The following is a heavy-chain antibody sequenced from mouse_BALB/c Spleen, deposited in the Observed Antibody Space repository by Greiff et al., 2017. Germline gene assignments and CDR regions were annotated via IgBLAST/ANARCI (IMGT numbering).Heavy chain of an antibody. CDR3: ARDENSWFAY. J-gene: IGHJ3*01. CDR1: GFTFSSYG. CDR2: INSNGGST. V-gene: IGHV5-6-3*01. Sequence: EVQGVESGGGLVQPGGSLKLSCAASGFTFSSYGMSWVRQTPDKRLELVATINSNGGSTYYPDSVTGRFTISRDNAKNTLYLQMSSLKSEDTAMYYCARDENSWFAYWGQGTLVTVSA.